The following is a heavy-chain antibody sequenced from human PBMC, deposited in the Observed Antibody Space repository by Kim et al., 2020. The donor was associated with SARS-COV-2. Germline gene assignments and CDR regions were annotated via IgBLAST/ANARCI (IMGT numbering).Heavy chain of an antibody. Sequence: GGSLRLSCAASGFTFSSYSMNWVRQAPGKGLEWVSYISSSSSTIYYADSVKGRFTISRDNAKNSLYLQMNSLRAEDTAVYYCASQEDRYCSNTSCYEYYYYGMDVWGQGTTVTVSS. D-gene: IGHD2-2*01. CDR2: ISSSSSTI. CDR3: ASQEDRYCSNTSCYEYYYYGMDV. CDR1: GFTFSSYS. J-gene: IGHJ6*02. V-gene: IGHV3-48*04.